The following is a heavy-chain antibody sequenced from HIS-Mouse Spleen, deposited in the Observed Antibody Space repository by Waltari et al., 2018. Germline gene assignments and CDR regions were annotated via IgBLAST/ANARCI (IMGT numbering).Heavy chain of an antibody. J-gene: IGHJ2*01. CDR1: GCSISSSSYY. D-gene: IGHD6-13*01. Sequence: QLQLQESGPGLVKPSETLSPTCTVPGCSISSSSYYWGWIRPPPGKGLEWIGSIYYSGSTYYNPSLKSRVTISVDTSKNQFSLKLSSVTAADTAVYYCAREIPYSSSWYDWYFDLWGRGTLVTVSS. CDR2: IYYSGST. CDR3: AREIPYSSSWYDWYFDL. V-gene: IGHV4-39*07.